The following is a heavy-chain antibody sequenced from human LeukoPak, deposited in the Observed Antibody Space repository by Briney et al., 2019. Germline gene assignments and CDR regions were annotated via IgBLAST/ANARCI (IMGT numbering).Heavy chain of an antibody. CDR3: ARDRRPFWGGYTKYYYYYGMDV. CDR1: GGSISSYD. CDR2: IYTSGST. D-gene: IGHD3-3*01. J-gene: IGHJ6*02. Sequence: SETLSLTCTASGGSISSYDWSWIRQPAGKGLEWIGRIYTSGSTNYNPSLKSRVTMSVDTSKNQFSLKLSSVTAADTAVYYCARDRRPFWGGYTKYYYYYGMDVWGQGTTVTVSS. V-gene: IGHV4-4*07.